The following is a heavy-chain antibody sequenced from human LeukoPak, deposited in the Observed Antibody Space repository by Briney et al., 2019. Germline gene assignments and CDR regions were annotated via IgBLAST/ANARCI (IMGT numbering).Heavy chain of an antibody. V-gene: IGHV4-59*08. CDR2: IHYSGST. CDR1: GGSISSYY. CDR3: ARSPITMIEPSAFDI. D-gene: IGHD3-22*01. Sequence: SETLSLTCTVSGGSISSYYWSWIRQPPGKGLEWIGYIHYSGSTNYNPSLKSRVTISVDTSKNQFSLKLSSVTAADTAVYYCARSPITMIEPSAFDIWGQGTMVTVSS. J-gene: IGHJ3*02.